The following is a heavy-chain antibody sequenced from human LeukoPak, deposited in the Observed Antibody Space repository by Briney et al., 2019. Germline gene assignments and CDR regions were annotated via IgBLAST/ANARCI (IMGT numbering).Heavy chain of an antibody. V-gene: IGHV4-59*12. CDR1: GGSISSCY. J-gene: IGHJ3*02. CDR2: IYYSGST. CDR3: ARDRYSKAPDAFDI. D-gene: IGHD4-11*01. Sequence: SETLSLTCTVSGGSISSCYWSWIRQPPGKGLEWIGYIYYSGSTNYNPSLKSRVTISVDTSKNQFSLKLSSVTAADTAVYYCARDRYSKAPDAFDIWGQGTMVTVSS.